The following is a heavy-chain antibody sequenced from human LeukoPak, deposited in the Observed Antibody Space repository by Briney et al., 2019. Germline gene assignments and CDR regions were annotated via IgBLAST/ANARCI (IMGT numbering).Heavy chain of an antibody. CDR3: AKRGHYSLNWYHYFDS. V-gene: IGHV3-30*18. Sequence: PGGSLRLSCAASGFTFTTYGLHWVRQAPGKGLEWVAAIASNGRCQYYADSVKGRFTISRDNSKNTLFLQMNSLRPDDTAVYYCAKRGHYSLNWYHYFDSWGQGTLVTVSS. J-gene: IGHJ4*02. CDR1: GFTFTTYG. D-gene: IGHD6-13*01. CDR2: IASNGRCQ.